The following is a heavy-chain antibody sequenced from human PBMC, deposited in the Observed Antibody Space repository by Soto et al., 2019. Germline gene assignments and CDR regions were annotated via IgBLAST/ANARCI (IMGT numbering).Heavy chain of an antibody. CDR2: INPNSGGT. D-gene: IGHD6-19*01. Sequence: QVQLVQSGAEVKKPGASVKVSCKASGYTFTDYYMHWVRQAPGQGLEWMGWINPNSGGTNYAQKFQGRVTMTRDTSISTACMELNRLRSDDTAVYYCARDQSPSSGWPGMDVWGQGTTVTVSS. V-gene: IGHV1-2*02. J-gene: IGHJ6*02. CDR3: ARDQSPSSGWPGMDV. CDR1: GYTFTDYY.